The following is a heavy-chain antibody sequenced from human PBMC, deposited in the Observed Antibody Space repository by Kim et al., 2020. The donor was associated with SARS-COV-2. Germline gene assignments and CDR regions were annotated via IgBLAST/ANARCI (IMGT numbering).Heavy chain of an antibody. V-gene: IGHV3-21*01. CDR1: GFTFSSYS. CDR2: ISSSSSYI. CDR3: ARLYGTHYDILTGYNAYAY. Sequence: GGSLRLSCAASGFTFSSYSMNWVRQAPGKGLEWVSSISSSSSYIYYADSVKGRFTISRDNAKNSLYLQMNSLRAEDTAVYYCARLYGTHYDILTGYNAYAYWGQGTLVTVSS. D-gene: IGHD3-9*01. J-gene: IGHJ4*02.